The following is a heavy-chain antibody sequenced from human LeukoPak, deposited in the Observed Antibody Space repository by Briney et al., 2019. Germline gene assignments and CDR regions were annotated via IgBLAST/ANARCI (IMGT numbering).Heavy chain of an antibody. CDR2: IYTSGST. V-gene: IGHV4-61*02. CDR1: GGSISSGSYY. D-gene: IGHD6-6*01. J-gene: IGHJ6*03. CDR3: ARGESSTSTLYYYYYYMDV. Sequence: PSETLSLTCTVSGGSISSGSYYWSWIRQPAGKGLEWIGRIYTSGSTNYNPSLKSRVTISVDTSKNQFSLKLSSVTAADTAVYYCARGESSTSTLYYYYYYMDVWGKGTTVTVSS.